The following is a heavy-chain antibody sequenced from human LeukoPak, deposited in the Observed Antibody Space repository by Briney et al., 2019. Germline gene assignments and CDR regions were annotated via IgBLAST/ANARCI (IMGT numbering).Heavy chain of an antibody. V-gene: IGHV4-59*01. CDR2: IYYSGST. J-gene: IGHJ5*02. D-gene: IGHD2-2*01. CDR1: GDSINNYY. Sequence: SETLSLTCTVSGDSINNYYWSWIRQPPGKGLEWIGDIYYSGSTNYNPSLKSRVTISVDTSKNQFPLWLSSVTAADTAVYYCARGIVVVPAAIGWFDPWGQGTLVTVSS. CDR3: ARGIVVVPAAIGWFDP.